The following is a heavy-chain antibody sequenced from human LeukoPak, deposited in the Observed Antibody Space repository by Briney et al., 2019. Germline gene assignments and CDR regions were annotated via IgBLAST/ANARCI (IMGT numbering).Heavy chain of an antibody. CDR3: VKGPYYESPALDS. J-gene: IGHJ4*02. CDR2: INGGGDST. D-gene: IGHD3-3*01. Sequence: GGSLRLSCAASGVTFRDFGMNWVRQIPGKVLEWISHINGGGDSTHYADSVKGRFTISRDNSQNTLFVQMNSLRVDDSATYYCVKGPYYESPALDSWGQGTLVTVSS. CDR1: GVTFRDFG. V-gene: IGHV3-23*01.